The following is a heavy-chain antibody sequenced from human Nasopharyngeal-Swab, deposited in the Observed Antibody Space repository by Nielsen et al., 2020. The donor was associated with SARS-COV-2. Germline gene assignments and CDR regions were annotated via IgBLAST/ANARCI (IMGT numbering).Heavy chain of an antibody. D-gene: IGHD6-13*01. J-gene: IGHJ5*02. CDR3: ARGSIAAAQNNNWFDP. CDR2: IIPICGTA. Sequence: SVQVSCKASAGTFSSYAISWVRHAPGQGLEWMGGIIPICGTANYAQKFQGRVTITADESTSTAYMELSSLRSEDTAVYYCARGSIAAAQNNNWFDPWGQGTLVTVSS. CDR1: AGTFSSYA. V-gene: IGHV1-69*13.